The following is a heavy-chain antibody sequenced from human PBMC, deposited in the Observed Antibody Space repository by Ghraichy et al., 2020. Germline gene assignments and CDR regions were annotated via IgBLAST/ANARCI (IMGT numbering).Heavy chain of an antibody. Sequence: GESLNISCAASGFAFRNYAMTWVRQAPGKGLEWVSGIADSGSSTDYADSVKGRFTSSRDNSKDTLYLQMNSLRAEDTAMYYCAKDLGMRGRGATLDYWGQGTLVTVSS. D-gene: IGHD1-26*01. J-gene: IGHJ4*02. V-gene: IGHV3-23*01. CDR2: IADSGSST. CDR3: AKDLGMRGRGATLDY. CDR1: GFAFRNYA.